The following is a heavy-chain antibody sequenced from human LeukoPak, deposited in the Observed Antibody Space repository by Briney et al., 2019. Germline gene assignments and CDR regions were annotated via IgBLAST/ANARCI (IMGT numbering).Heavy chain of an antibody. J-gene: IGHJ4*02. Sequence: GASVKVSCKASGYTFTSYGISWGRQDPGQGREWMGWISAYNGNTKYAQKLQGRVTMTTDTSTSTAYMELRSLRSDDTAVYYCAREPGDSSGYYGTSPEDYWGQGTLVTVSS. D-gene: IGHD3-22*01. CDR2: ISAYNGNT. V-gene: IGHV1-18*01. CDR1: GYTFTSYG. CDR3: AREPGDSSGYYGTSPEDY.